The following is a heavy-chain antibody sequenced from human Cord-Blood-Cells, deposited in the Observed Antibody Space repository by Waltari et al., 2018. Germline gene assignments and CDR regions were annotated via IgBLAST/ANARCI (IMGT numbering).Heavy chain of an antibody. CDR1: GYTFTGYY. D-gene: IGHD6-6*01. Sequence: QVQLVQSGAEVKKPGASVKVSCKASGYTFTGYYMHWVRQAPGQGLEWMGRINPNSGGTNYAQKFKDRVTMTRDTSISTAYMELSRLRSDDTAVYYCAREWGIAARPGWFDPWGQGTLVTVSS. CDR3: AREWGIAARPGWFDP. J-gene: IGHJ5*02. V-gene: IGHV1-2*06. CDR2: INPNSGGT.